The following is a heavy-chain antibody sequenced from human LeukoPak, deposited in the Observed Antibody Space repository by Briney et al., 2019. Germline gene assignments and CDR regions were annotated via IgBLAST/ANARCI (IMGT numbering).Heavy chain of an antibody. D-gene: IGHD6-19*01. CDR1: RNTVTGYY. CDR3: ARGRSSGWYRNFFRY. J-gene: IGHJ4*02. CDR2: INPNSGGT. V-gene: IGHV1-2*02. Sequence: ASVKVSCKASRNTVTGYYLHWVRQAPGQGLEWMGWINPNSGGTKYAQKFQGRVTMTRDTSISTAYMELSRLRSDDTAVYYCARGRSSGWYRNFFRYWGQGTLVTVSS.